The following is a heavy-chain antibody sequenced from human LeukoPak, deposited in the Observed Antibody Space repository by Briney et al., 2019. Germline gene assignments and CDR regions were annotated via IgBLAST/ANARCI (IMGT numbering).Heavy chain of an antibody. CDR1: GGTFNSDA. CDR2: IIPILTA. Sequence: SVKVSCKASGGTFNSDAINWVRQAPGQGLEWMGRIIPILTATYAPLFQDRLTITADTSTSTAYMELSSLGSKDTAVYYCARHPTYFDWLTDWGQGTLVTVSS. V-gene: IGHV1-69*04. CDR3: ARHPTYFDWLTD. J-gene: IGHJ4*02. D-gene: IGHD3-9*01.